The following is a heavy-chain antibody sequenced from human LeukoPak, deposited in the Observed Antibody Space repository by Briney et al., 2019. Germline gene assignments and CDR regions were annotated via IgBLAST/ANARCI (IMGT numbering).Heavy chain of an antibody. CDR1: GFTFSDCY. D-gene: IGHD1-26*01. CDR2: ISSNSIYT. V-gene: IGHV3-11*03. Sequence: PGGSLRLSCTASGFTFSDCYMSWVRQAPGKGLEWVSYISSNSIYTNYADSVKGRFTISRDIAKNSLYLQMNSLRAKDTAVYYCASSLVSSIVGANWGQGTLVTVSS. J-gene: IGHJ4*02. CDR3: ASSLVSSIVGAN.